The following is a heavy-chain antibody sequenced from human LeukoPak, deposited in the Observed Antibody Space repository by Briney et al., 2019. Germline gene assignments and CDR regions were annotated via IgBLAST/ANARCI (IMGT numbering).Heavy chain of an antibody. CDR3: AGGLGWVFDY. CDR1: GFSITNYW. D-gene: IGHD4-23*01. J-gene: IGHJ4*02. Sequence: GGSLRLSCQGSGFSITNYWMTWVRQAPGKGLEWVAIINKGGSEKYFVDSVKGRFSISRDNAKNSVYLDMNSLRVEDTAVHFCAGGLGWVFDYWGQGILVSVSS. V-gene: IGHV3-7*04. CDR2: INKGGSEK.